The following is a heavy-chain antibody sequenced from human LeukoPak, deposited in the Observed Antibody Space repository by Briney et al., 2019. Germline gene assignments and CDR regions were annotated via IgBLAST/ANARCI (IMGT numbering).Heavy chain of an antibody. D-gene: IGHD2-21*01. CDR1: GFIFSSFR. J-gene: IGHJ3*02. CDR2: IRNTDI. CDR3: VRDCFFAFYI. Sequence: PGGSLRLPCVSFGFIFSSFRMNWVRQAPGKGLEWISYIRNTDIYYADSVRGRFTISRDNANNSLYLQMNSLRDEDASLYYCVRDCFFAFYIWGQGTMVTVS. V-gene: IGHV3-48*02.